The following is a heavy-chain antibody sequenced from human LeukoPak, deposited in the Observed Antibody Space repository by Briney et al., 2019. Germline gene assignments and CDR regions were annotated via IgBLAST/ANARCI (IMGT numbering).Heavy chain of an antibody. J-gene: IGHJ4*02. V-gene: IGHV1-2*06. D-gene: IGHD1-26*01. CDR3: ARDLRELPGY. Sequence: ASVKVSCKASGYTFTDFHLYWVRQAPGQGLEWMGRINPHSGGTDSAQKFQGRLTMTRDTSISTAYLELSGLKSDDTAVYYCARDLRELPGYWGQGTLVTVSS. CDR2: INPHSGGT. CDR1: GYTFTDFH.